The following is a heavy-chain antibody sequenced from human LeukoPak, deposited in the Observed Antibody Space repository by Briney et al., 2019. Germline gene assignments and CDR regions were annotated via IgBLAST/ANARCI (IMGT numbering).Heavy chain of an antibody. CDR3: TTRGGSFSIFDY. D-gene: IGHD1-26*01. J-gene: IGHJ4*02. CDR1: GFTFSDAW. Sequence: GGSLRLSCAASGFTFSDAWMSWVRQAPGKGLEWVGRIKSKTDGGTTDYAAPVKGRFTISRDDSKNTLYLQMNSLKTEDTAVYYCTTRGGSFSIFDYWGQGTLVTVSS. CDR2: IKSKTDGGTT. V-gene: IGHV3-15*01.